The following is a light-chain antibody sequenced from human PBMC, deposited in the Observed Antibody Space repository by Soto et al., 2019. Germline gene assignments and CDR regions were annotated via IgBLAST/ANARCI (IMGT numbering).Light chain of an antibody. CDR1: QSVSGSN. Sequence: EIVLTQSPDTLSLSPGERATLSCRASQSVSGSNLAWYKHKPGQGPRLLIYIASRRATGIPDRFSGSGSGTEFTLTISRLEPEDFAVYYCQQHGSGPWTFGQGTTVEIK. CDR2: IAS. V-gene: IGKV3-20*01. J-gene: IGKJ1*01. CDR3: QQHGSGPWT.